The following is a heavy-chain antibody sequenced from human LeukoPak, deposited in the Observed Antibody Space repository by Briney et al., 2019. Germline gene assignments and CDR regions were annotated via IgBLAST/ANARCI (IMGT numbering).Heavy chain of an antibody. Sequence: GSLRLSCAASGFTFSSYAMSWVLQAPGKGLEWVSAISGSGGSTYYADSVKGRFTISRDNSKNTLYLQMNSLRAEDTAVYYCAKPYYDILTGYYFWGQGTLVTVSS. V-gene: IGHV3-23*01. D-gene: IGHD3-9*01. CDR3: AKPYYDILTGYYF. CDR1: GFTFSSYA. J-gene: IGHJ4*02. CDR2: ISGSGGST.